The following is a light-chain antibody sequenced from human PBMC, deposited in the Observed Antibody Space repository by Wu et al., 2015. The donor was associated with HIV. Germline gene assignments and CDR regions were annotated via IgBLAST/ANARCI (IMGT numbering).Light chain of an antibody. CDR2: DAS. V-gene: IGKV3-20*01. Sequence: EIVLTQFPATLSLSPGERATLSCRASQSVASFLAWYQQKPGQAPRLLIYDASNRATGIPDRFSGSGSGTDFTLTISRLEPEDFAVYYCQHYGSSQWTFGQGTKVEIK. CDR1: QSVASF. J-gene: IGKJ1*01. CDR3: QHYGSSQWT.